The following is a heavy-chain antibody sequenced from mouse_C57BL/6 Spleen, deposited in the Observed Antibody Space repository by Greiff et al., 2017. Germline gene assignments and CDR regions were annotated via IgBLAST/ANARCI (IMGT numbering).Heavy chain of an antibody. CDR2: IDPSDSNT. Sequence: QVQLQQPGAELVKPGASVKLSCKASGYTFTSYWMQWVKQRPGQGLEWIGEIDPSDSNTNSNQKFKGKATLTVDTSARTAYMHLSSLTSEDSAVYYCARRDAMDYWGQGTSVTVSS. J-gene: IGHJ4*01. CDR3: ARRDAMDY. CDR1: GYTFTSYW. V-gene: IGHV1-50*01.